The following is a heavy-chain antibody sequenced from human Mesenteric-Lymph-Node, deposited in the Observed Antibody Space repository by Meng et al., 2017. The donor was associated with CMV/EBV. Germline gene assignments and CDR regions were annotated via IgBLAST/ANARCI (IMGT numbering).Heavy chain of an antibody. CDR3: ARGSSYDILTGYFDY. D-gene: IGHD3-9*01. CDR2: INHSGST. CDR1: VGSVRCYY. V-gene: IGHV4-34*02. Sequence: QGQLQHVGAGLFKPSDTLSLTCAVYVGSVRCYYWNWIRQSPETGLEWIGEINHSGSTTYNPSFTSRIIISVDTSTNQISLNMSSVTAADTAVYYCARGSSYDILTGYFDYWGQGALVTVSS. J-gene: IGHJ4*02.